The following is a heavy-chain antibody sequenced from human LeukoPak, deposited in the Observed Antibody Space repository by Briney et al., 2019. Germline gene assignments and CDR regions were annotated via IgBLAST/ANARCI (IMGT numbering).Heavy chain of an antibody. CDR2: IKQDGSEK. CDR3: ARDRDLDGDYYYYGMDV. CDR1: GFTFSSYW. D-gene: IGHD4-17*01. J-gene: IGHJ6*02. Sequence: PGGSLRLSCAASGFTFSSYWMSWVRQAPGKGLEWVAHIKQDGSEKYYVDSVKGRFTISRDNAKNSLYLQMNSLRAEDTAVYYCARDRDLDGDYYYYGMDVWGQGTTVTVSS. V-gene: IGHV3-7*01.